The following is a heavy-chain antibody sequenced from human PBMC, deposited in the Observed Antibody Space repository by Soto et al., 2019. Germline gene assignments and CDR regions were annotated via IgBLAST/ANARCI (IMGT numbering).Heavy chain of an antibody. D-gene: IGHD3-22*01. CDR3: ARPGYYDSSGYKRGNAFDI. Sequence: QVQLVQSGAEVKKPGASVKVSCKASGYTFTSYGIIWVRQAPGQGLEWMGWISAYNGNTNYAQKLQGRITMTTDTPTSKAHMELRSRRADDTAVYYCARPGYYDSSGYKRGNAFDIWGQGTMVTVSS. J-gene: IGHJ3*02. CDR2: ISAYNGNT. CDR1: GYTFTSYG. V-gene: IGHV1-18*01.